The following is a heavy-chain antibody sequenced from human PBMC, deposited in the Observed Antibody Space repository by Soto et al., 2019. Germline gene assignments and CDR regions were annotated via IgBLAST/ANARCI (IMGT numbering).Heavy chain of an antibody. CDR3: AKWGSSGX. CDR2: ISGSGGST. D-gene: IGHD3-22*01. J-gene: IGHJ4*02. V-gene: IGHV3-23*01. CDR1: GFTFSSYA. Sequence: HPEGSLRLSFAASGFTFSSYAMSWVRQAPGKGLEWVSAISGSGGSTYYADSVKGRFTISRDNSKNTLYLKMNSLRAEDTAVYYCAKWGSSGXWGQGTLVTVSX.